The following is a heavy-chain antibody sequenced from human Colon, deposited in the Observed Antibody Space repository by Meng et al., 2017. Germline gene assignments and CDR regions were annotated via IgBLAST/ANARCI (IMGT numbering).Heavy chain of an antibody. CDR3: ARTNYGDYNWFDP. J-gene: IGHJ5*02. V-gene: IGHV4-31*03. CDR2: IYYSGST. Sequence: QVQLQESGPGLVKPLHTLSLTCTVSGGSISSGGFYWSWIRQHPGKGLEWIGYIYYSGSTYYNPSLRSRVAISIDTSKNQFSLKLTSVTAADTAVYFCARTNYGDYNWFDPWGQGTLVTVSS. CDR1: GGSISSGGFY. D-gene: IGHD4-17*01.